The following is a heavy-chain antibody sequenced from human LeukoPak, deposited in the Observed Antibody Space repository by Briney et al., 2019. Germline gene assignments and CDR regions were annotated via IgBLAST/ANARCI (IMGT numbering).Heavy chain of an antibody. CDR3: AKPQVLPPKWFDP. CDR2: ISGSGGNT. Sequence: GGSLRLSCAASGFTFSSYAMSWVRQAPGKGLEWVSAISGSGGNTYYADSVKGRFTISRDNSKNTLYLQMYSLRAEDTAVYYCAKPQVLPPKWFDPWGQGTLVTVSS. CDR1: GFTFSSYA. V-gene: IGHV3-23*01. J-gene: IGHJ5*02.